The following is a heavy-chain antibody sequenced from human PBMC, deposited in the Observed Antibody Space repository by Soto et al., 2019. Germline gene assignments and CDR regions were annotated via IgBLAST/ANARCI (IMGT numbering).Heavy chain of an antibody. CDR2: ISAYNGNT. J-gene: IGHJ4*02. V-gene: IGHV1-18*01. CDR1: GYTFTNFG. D-gene: IGHD3-16*01. Sequence: QVQLVQSGAEVKKPGASVKVSCKASGYTFTNFGISWVRQAPGQGLEWMGWISAYNGNTNYAQKCQGRFTTTTDTSTSTAYMEVRSLRFDDTAVYYWASGGTPIDYWGQGTLVTVSS. CDR3: ASGGTPIDY.